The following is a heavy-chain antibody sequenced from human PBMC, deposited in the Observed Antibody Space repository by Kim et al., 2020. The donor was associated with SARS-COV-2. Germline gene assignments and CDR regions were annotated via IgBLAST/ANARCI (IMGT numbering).Heavy chain of an antibody. Sequence: GGSLRLSCVASTGFTFSSYAMNWVRQAPGKGLEWVSSVSGASTFLHYTDSVRGRFTISRDTTKRSVYLEMINLRDEDSAVYYCVRWRGPRGVCMTKDCYNSGMDVWGQGTTVIVSS. CDR2: VSGASTFL. CDR3: VRWRGPRGVCMTKDCYNSGMDV. CDR1: TGFTFSSYA. D-gene: IGHD2-8*01. J-gene: IGHJ6*02. V-gene: IGHV3-21*01.